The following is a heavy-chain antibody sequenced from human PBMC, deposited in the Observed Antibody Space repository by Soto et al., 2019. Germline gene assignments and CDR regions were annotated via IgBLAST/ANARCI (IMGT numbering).Heavy chain of an antibody. CDR1: GFTFSSYG. CDR2: IWYDGSNK. J-gene: IGHJ4*02. V-gene: IGHV3-33*01. D-gene: IGHD3-22*01. Sequence: QVQLVESGGGVVQPGRSLRLSCAASGFTFSSYGMHWVRQAPGRGLEWVAVIWYDGSNKYYADSVKGRFTISRDNSKNTLYLQMNSLRAEDTAVYYCARDNYDSSGFDYWGQGTLVTVSS. CDR3: ARDNYDSSGFDY.